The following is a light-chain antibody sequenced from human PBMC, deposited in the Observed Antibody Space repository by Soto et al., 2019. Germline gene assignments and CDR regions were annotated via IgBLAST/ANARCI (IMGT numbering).Light chain of an antibody. V-gene: IGKV3-20*01. CDR3: QQYGSSQWT. CDR2: GAS. J-gene: IGKJ1*01. CDR1: QSVSSAY. Sequence: EIVLTQSPGTLSLSPGERATLSCSASQSVSSAYLAWYQQKPGQAPRLLIYGASSRATGIPDRFSGSGSGTDFTLTISRLEPEDFALYYCQQYGSSQWTFGQGTKVEI.